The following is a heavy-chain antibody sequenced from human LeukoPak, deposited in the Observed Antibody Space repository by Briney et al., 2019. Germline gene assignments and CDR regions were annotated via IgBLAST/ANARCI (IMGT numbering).Heavy chain of an antibody. J-gene: IGHJ4*02. CDR3: ARENGLRYFDWLIDY. CDR2: IWYDGSNK. V-gene: IGHV3-33*01. CDR1: GFTFSSYG. Sequence: GGSLRLSCAASGFTFSSYGMHWVRQAPGKGLEWVAVIWYDGSNKYYADSVKGRFTISRDNSKNTLYLQMNSLRAEDTAVYYCARENGLRYFDWLIDYWGQGTLVTVSS. D-gene: IGHD3-9*01.